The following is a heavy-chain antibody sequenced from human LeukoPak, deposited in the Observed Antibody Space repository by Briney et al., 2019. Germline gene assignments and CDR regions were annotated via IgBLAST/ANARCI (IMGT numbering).Heavy chain of an antibody. J-gene: IGHJ4*02. CDR2: ISSSSSYI. V-gene: IGHV3-21*01. Sequence: GGSLRLSCAASGFTFSTYSMNWVRQAPGKGLEWVSYISSSSSYIYHADSVKGRFTISRDNAKNTLYLQMNSLRAEDTAVYYCARGASSAWYQNFDYWGQGTLVTVSS. CDR1: GFTFSTYS. D-gene: IGHD6-19*01. CDR3: ARGASSAWYQNFDY.